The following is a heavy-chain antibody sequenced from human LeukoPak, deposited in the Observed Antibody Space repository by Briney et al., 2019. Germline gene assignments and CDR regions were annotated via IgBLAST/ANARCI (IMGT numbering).Heavy chain of an antibody. V-gene: IGHV1-2*02. J-gene: IGHJ6*03. CDR3: ARDLKAGYYYYYMDV. CDR2: INPNSGGT. Sequence: ASVKVSCKASGYTFTGYYMHWVRQAPGQGLEWMGWINPNSGGTNYAQKLQGRVTMTTDTSTSTAYMELRSLRSDDTAVYYCARDLKAGYYYYYMDVWGKGTTVTVSS. CDR1: GYTFTGYY.